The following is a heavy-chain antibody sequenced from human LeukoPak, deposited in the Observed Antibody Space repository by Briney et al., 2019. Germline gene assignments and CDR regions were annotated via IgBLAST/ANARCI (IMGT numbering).Heavy chain of an antibody. J-gene: IGHJ4*02. CDR2: IKSDGSST. V-gene: IGHV3-74*01. CDR3: ARARELDY. CDR1: GFTFSSYW. Sequence: GGSLRLSCAASGFTFSSYWMHWVRQAPGKGLVWVSRIKSDGSSTSYADSVKGRFTISRDNAKNTLYLQMNSLRAEDTAAYYCARARELDYWGQGTLVTVSS.